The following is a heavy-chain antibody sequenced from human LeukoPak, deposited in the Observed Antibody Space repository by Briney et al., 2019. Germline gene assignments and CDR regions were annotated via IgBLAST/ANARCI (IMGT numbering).Heavy chain of an antibody. CDR3: AGSSGWSLDY. D-gene: IGHD6-19*01. V-gene: IGHV1-46*01. Sequence: ASVKVSCTASGYTFTSYYMHWVRQAPGQGLEWIGIINPSGGSTSYAQKFQGRVTMTRDTSTSTVYMELSSLRSEDTAVYYCAGSSGWSLDYWGQGTLVTVSS. CDR2: INPSGGST. CDR1: GYTFTSYY. J-gene: IGHJ4*02.